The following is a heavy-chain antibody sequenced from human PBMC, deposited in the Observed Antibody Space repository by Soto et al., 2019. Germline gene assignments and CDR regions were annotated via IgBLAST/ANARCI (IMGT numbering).Heavy chain of an antibody. CDR1: GYIFAAYY. J-gene: IGHJ4*02. CDR3: AGEWSGSEH. V-gene: IGHV1-46*01. Sequence: QVQLVQSGAEVKNPGASVKVSCKASGYIFAAYYIHWVRQAPGQGIEWMGMINASGFGAAYGQKFQGRVAVTTDTSASTVYMELSSLRPEDTAVYYWAGEWSGSEHWGQGTRVTVSS. CDR2: INASGFGA. D-gene: IGHD1-26*01.